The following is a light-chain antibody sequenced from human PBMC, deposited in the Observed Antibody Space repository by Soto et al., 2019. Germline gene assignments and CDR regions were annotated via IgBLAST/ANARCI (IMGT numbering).Light chain of an antibody. J-gene: IGKJ4*01. V-gene: IGKV1-39*01. CDR1: QSISSS. CDR3: QQLNSYPAP. Sequence: DIQMTQSPSSLSASVGDRVTITCRASQSISSSLNWYQQKPGKAPKLLIYAASTLQSGVPSRFSGSGSGTDFTLTISSLQPEDFATYYCQQLNSYPAPFGGGTKVDIK. CDR2: AAS.